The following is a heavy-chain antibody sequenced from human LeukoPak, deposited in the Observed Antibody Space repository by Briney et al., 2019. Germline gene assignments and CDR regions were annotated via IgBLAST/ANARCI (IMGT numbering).Heavy chain of an antibody. CDR3: AKGLAVAGHFDY. J-gene: IGHJ4*02. Sequence: GGSLRLSCAASGFTFSSHAMSWGRQAPGKGREWVSAISGSGGSTYYADSVKGRFTISRDKSKNTLYLQMNSLRAEDTAVYYCAKGLAVAGHFDYWGQGTLVTVSS. CDR2: ISGSGGST. D-gene: IGHD6-19*01. V-gene: IGHV3-23*01. CDR1: GFTFSSHA.